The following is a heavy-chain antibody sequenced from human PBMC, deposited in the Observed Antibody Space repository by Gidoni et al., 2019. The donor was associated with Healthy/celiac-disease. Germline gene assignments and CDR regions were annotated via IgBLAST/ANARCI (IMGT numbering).Heavy chain of an antibody. CDR1: GGSISSRSYY. V-gene: IGHV4-39*01. CDR2: SYYSGST. CDR3: ASRDWYFDL. J-gene: IGHJ2*01. Sequence: QLLLQESGPGLVTPSATLSPTCTVSGGSISSRSYYWGWIRQPPGKGRVWIGSSYYSGSTYYNPSLKSRVTISVDTSKNQFSLKLSSVTAADTAVYYCASRDWYFDLWGRGTLVTVSS.